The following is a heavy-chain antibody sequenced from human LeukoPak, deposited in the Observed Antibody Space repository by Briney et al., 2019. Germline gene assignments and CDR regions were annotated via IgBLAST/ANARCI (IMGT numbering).Heavy chain of an antibody. CDR2: IYHSGST. CDR1: GGSISSSNW. J-gene: IGHJ4*02. D-gene: IGHD3-3*01. Sequence: SGTLSLTCAVSGGSISSSNWWSWVRQPPGKGLEWIGEIYHSGSTNYNPSLKSRVTISVDKSRNQFSLKLSSVTAADTAVYYCAREGASSYYDFWSGPRVFDYWGQGTLVTVSS. V-gene: IGHV4-4*02. CDR3: AREGASSYYDFWSGPRVFDY.